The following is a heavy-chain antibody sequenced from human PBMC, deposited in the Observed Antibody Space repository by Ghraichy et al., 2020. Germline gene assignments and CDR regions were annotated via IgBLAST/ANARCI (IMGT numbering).Heavy chain of an antibody. CDR2: IKEDGRDE. CDR3: ARSLHFVVVPTSGVYFDY. V-gene: IGHV3-7*01. D-gene: IGHD2-2*01. Sequence: GESLRLSCAASGFAFSTYWMTWVRQAPGQGPEWVANIKEDGRDEYYVDSVKGRFTISRDNAKNSLFLQMNTLRAEDTAVYYCARSLHFVVVPTSGVYFDYWGQGTLVNVSS. CDR1: GFAFSTYW. J-gene: IGHJ4*02.